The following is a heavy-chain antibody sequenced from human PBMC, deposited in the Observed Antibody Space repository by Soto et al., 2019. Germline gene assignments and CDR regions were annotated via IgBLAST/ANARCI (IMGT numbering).Heavy chain of an antibody. Sequence: GASVKVSCKASGYTFTGYYMHWVRQAPGQGLEWMGWINPNSGGTNYAQKFQGRVTMTRDTSISTAYMELSRLRSDDTAVYYCARDVGNTDYYDSSGYYPSPLDYWGQGTLVTVSS. CDR1: GYTFTGYY. CDR2: INPNSGGT. D-gene: IGHD3-22*01. CDR3: ARDVGNTDYYDSSGYYPSPLDY. V-gene: IGHV1-2*02. J-gene: IGHJ4*02.